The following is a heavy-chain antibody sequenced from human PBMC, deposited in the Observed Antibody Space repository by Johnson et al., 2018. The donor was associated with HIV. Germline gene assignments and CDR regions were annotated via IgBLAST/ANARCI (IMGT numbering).Heavy chain of an antibody. CDR1: GFTFSSYG. J-gene: IGHJ3*02. Sequence: QVLLVESGGGVVQPGRSLRLSCAASGFTFSSYGMHWVRQAPGKGLEWVAVICYDGSNKYYADSVKGRLTISRDNSKKTLYLQMSSLRAEDTAVYYCAKDLVVTAPGAFDIWGQGTMVTVSS. CDR2: ICYDGSNK. V-gene: IGHV3-33*06. CDR3: AKDLVVTAPGAFDI. D-gene: IGHD2-21*02.